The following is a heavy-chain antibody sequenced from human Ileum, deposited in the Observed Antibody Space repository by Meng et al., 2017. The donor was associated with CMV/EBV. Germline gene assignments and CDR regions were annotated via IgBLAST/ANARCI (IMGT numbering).Heavy chain of an antibody. Sequence: GGSLRLSCAASGFTFSNYDMNWVRQAPGRGLEWVSYISSKSDSIFQADSVKGRLTISRDNVKNSLYLQMNSLREEDTAIYYCARATATVLGMNWFDPWGQGTLVTVSS. CDR3: ARATATVLGMNWFDP. CDR2: ISSKSDSI. D-gene: IGHD4-11*01. V-gene: IGHV3-48*03. J-gene: IGHJ5*02. CDR1: GFTFSNYD.